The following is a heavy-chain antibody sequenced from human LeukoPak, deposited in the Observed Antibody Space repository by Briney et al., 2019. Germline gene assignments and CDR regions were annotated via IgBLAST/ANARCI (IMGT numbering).Heavy chain of an antibody. CDR3: ARDGIDYYGSGSYSDY. CDR2: IKQDGSEK. Sequence: GGSLRLSCAASGFTFSSYWMSWVRQAPGKGLEWVANIKQDGSEKYYVDSVKGRFTISRDNAKNSLYLQMNSLRAEDTAVCYCARDGIDYYGSGSYSDYWGQGTLVTVSS. J-gene: IGHJ4*02. V-gene: IGHV3-7*01. CDR1: GFTFSSYW. D-gene: IGHD3-10*01.